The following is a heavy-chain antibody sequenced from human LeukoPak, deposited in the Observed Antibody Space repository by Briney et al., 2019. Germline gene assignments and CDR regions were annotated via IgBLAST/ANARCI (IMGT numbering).Heavy chain of an antibody. J-gene: IGHJ3*02. CDR3: ARDRGPMIVVVPDAFDI. CDR1: GFTFSSYG. CDR2: ISYDGSNK. Sequence: GGSLRLSCAASGFTFSSYGMHWVRQAPGKGLEWVAVISYDGSNKYYADSVKGRFTISRDNSKNTLYLQMNSLRAEDTAVYYCARDRGPMIVVVPDAFDIWGQGTMVTVSS. D-gene: IGHD3-22*01. V-gene: IGHV3-30*03.